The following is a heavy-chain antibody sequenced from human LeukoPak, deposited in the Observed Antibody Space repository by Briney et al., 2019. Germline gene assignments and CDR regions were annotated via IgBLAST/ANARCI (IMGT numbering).Heavy chain of an antibody. CDR2: ILASGSPT. V-gene: IGHV3-23*01. D-gene: IGHD2-8*01. CDR1: GFNFNSYT. J-gene: IGHJ4*02. CDR3: AKDLRPDGVDNFDH. Sequence: GGSLRLSCAASGFNFNSYTMNWVRQAPGKGLQWVANILASGSPTYYADSVKGRFIVSRDNSKNTVYLQMNSLRVEDTAIYYCAKDLRPDGVDNFDHWGQGILVTVSS.